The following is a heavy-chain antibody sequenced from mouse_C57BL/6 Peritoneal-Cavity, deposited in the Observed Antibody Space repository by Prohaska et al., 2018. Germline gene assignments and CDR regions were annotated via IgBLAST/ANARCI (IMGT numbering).Heavy chain of an antibody. D-gene: IGHD1-1*01. Sequence: EVQLVESGGGLVKPGGSLKLSCAASGFTFSDYGMPWVLQAPEKGLEWGSYISSGSRTMYYADTVKGRLTISRDNAKNILFLQMTSLRAEDTAMYYCATPYDGSSSYWYFDVWGTGTTVTVSS. V-gene: IGHV5-17*01. J-gene: IGHJ1*03. CDR3: ATPYDGSSSYWYFDV. CDR2: ISSGSRTM. CDR1: GFTFSDYG.